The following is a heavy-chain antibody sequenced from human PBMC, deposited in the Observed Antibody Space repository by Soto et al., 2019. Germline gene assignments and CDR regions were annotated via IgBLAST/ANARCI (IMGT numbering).Heavy chain of an antibody. CDR2: IYYSGST. V-gene: IGHV4-59*01. Sequence: SETLSLTCTVSGGSISSYYWSWIRQPPGKGLEWIGYIYYSGSTNYNPSLKSRVTISVDTSKNHFSLKLSSVTAADTALYYCARLTYSSASYYFDYWGQAPLVTVSS. J-gene: IGHJ4*01. D-gene: IGHD6-19*01. CDR1: GGSISSYY. CDR3: ARLTYSSASYYFDY.